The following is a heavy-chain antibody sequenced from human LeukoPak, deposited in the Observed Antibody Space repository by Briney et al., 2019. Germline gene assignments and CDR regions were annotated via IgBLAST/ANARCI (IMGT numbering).Heavy chain of an antibody. V-gene: IGHV4-59*08. D-gene: IGHD6-13*01. J-gene: IGHJ4*02. CDR1: GDSVSSYY. CDR2: IYYSGST. CDR3: ARSDIAAAGPDY. Sequence: SETLSLTCTVSGDSVSSYYWSWIRQPSGKGLEWIGYIYYSGSTNYNPSLKSRVTISVDTSKNQFSLKLSSVTAADTAVYYCARSDIAAAGPDYWGQGTLVTVSS.